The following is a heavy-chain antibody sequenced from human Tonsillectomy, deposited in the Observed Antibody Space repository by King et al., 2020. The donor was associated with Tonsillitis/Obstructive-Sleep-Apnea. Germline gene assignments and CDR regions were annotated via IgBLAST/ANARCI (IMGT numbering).Heavy chain of an antibody. CDR3: ARDVDHSYDY. CDR2: VIPILGTS. V-gene: IGHV1-69*01. Sequence: VQLVQSGAEVKKPGSSVKVSCKASGGTFSSYAFSWGRQAPGPGLQWMGGVIPILGTSNYAQNFQGRVTITADESSSTAYMGLSSLRSEDTAVYYCARDVDHSYDYWGQGTLVTVSS. J-gene: IGHJ4*02. CDR1: GGTFSSYA. D-gene: IGHD4-11*01.